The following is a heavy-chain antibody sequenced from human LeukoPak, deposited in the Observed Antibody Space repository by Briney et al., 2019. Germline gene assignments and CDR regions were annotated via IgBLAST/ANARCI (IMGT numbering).Heavy chain of an antibody. CDR2: ISSSGSTI. J-gene: IGHJ4*02. D-gene: IGHD1-7*01. CDR1: GFTFSDYY. V-gene: IGHV3-11*01. Sequence: SGGSLRLSCAASGFTFSDYYMSWIRQAPGKGLEWVSYISSSGSTIYYADSVKGRFTISRDNSKNTLYLQMNSLRAEDTAVYYCAKGGNYAPLDYWGQGTLVTVS. CDR3: AKGGNYAPLDY.